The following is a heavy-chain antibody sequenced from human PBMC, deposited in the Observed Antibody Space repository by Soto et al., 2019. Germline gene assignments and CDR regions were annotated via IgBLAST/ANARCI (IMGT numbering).Heavy chain of an antibody. J-gene: IGHJ6*02. V-gene: IGHV5-10-1*01. CDR3: ARLDSNYGNFYYGMDV. CDR2: IDPTDSYT. CDR1: GYSFTSYW. D-gene: IGHD4-4*01. Sequence: RGESLKISCKGSGYSFTSYWISWVRQMPGKGLEWMGRIDPTDSYTKYSPSFQGRVTISADKSINTAYLRWSSLKASDTAIYYCARLDSNYGNFYYGMDVWGQGTTVTVSS.